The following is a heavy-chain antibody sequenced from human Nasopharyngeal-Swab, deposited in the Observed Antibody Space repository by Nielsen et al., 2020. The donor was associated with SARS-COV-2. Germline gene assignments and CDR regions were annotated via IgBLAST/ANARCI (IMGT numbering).Heavy chain of an antibody. CDR1: GGSISGFY. CDR3: ARQDVSGSYRFMVY. J-gene: IGHJ4*02. Sequence: GSLRLSCTVSGGSISGFYWSWIRQLPGKGLEWIGYISDSGSTIYNPSLRSRVTISVDTSKNQFSLRLSSVTTADMAVYYCARQDVSGSYRFMVYWGQGTLVTVSS. CDR2: ISDSGST. D-gene: IGHD3-16*02. V-gene: IGHV4-59*01.